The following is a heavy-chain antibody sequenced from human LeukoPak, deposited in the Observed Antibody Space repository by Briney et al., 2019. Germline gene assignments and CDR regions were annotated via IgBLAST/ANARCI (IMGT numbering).Heavy chain of an antibody. D-gene: IGHD6-13*01. V-gene: IGHV4-59*01. CDR3: ARGWMAAADY. Sequence: SETLSLTCTVSGGSISSYYWSWIRQPPGKGLEWIGYIYYSGSTNYNPSLKNRVTISVDTSKNQFSLKLSAVTAAYTAVYYCARGWMAAADYWGQGTLVTVSS. CDR1: GGSISSYY. CDR2: IYYSGST. J-gene: IGHJ4*02.